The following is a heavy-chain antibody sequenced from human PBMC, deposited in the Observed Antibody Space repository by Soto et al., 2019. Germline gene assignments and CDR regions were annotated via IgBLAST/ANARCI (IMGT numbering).Heavy chain of an antibody. Sequence: GESLKISCKASGYSFSFYWIGWVRQMPGKGLEWMAIMYPDDSDIRYSPSFEAHVTISADKSTSTAFLQWSSLKASDTAMYYCATAFVYDFENSNYYRDAFDIWGQGTLVTVSS. CDR3: ATAFVYDFENSNYYRDAFDI. V-gene: IGHV5-51*01. CDR2: MYPDDSDI. D-gene: IGHD3-22*01. CDR1: GYSFSFYW. J-gene: IGHJ3*02.